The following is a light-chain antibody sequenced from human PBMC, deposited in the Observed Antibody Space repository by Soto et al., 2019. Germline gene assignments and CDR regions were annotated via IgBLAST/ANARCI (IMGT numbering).Light chain of an antibody. CDR2: DAS. V-gene: IGKV1-5*01. Sequence: DIQMTQSPSTLSASVGDRVTITCRASQSISSWLAWYQQKPGKAPNLLIYDASSLESGVPSRFSGSGSGTEFTLTISSLQPDDFATYYCQQYNSYSPQYTFGQGTKLEIK. CDR1: QSISSW. J-gene: IGKJ2*01. CDR3: QQYNSYSPQYT.